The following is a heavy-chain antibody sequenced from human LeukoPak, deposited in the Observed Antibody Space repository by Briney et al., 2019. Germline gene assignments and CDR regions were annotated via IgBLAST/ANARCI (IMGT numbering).Heavy chain of an antibody. Sequence: GGSLRLSCAASGFTVSSNYMSWVRQAPGKGLEWVSVIYSGGSTYYADSVKGRFTISRDNSKNTLYLQMNSLRAEDTAVYYCAKDRVDYGMDVWGQGTTVTVSS. V-gene: IGHV3-53*01. CDR1: GFTVSSNY. CDR3: AKDRVDYGMDV. CDR2: IYSGGST. J-gene: IGHJ6*02. D-gene: IGHD3-10*01.